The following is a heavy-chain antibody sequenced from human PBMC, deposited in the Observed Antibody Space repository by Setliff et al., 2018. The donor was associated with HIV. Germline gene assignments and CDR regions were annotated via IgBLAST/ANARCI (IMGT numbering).Heavy chain of an antibody. CDR3: AGVARGGHSSRWYYFDY. CDR2: IYTSGST. D-gene: IGHD6-13*01. CDR1: GGSISSGSYY. Sequence: PSETLSLTCTVSGGSISSGSYYWSWIRQPAGKGLEWIGRIYTSGSTKYNPSLKSRVTISVDTSKNQFSLKVSSVTAADTAVYYCAGVARGGHSSRWYYFDYWGQGTLVTVSS. V-gene: IGHV4-61*02. J-gene: IGHJ4*02.